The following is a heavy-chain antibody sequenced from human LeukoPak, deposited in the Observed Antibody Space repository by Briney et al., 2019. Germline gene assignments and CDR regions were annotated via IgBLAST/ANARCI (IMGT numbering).Heavy chain of an antibody. CDR2: ISGSGGST. V-gene: IGHV3-23*01. Sequence: PGGSLRLSCAASGFAFSSYAMSWVRQAPGKGLEWVSAISGSGGSTYYADSVKGRFTISRDNSKNTLYLQMNSLRAEDTAVYYCAKDTGSGYYYFDYWGQGTLVTVSS. CDR3: AKDTGSGYYYFDY. J-gene: IGHJ4*02. D-gene: IGHD6-19*01. CDR1: GFAFSSYA.